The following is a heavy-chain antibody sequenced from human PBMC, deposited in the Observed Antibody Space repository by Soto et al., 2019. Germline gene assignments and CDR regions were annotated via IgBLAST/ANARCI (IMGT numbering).Heavy chain of an antibody. D-gene: IGHD1-26*01. Sequence: GGSLRLSCAASGFNFSKFGMYWVRQAPGKGLEWVAVIWYDGSQKYYADSVKGRFTISRDNSNNTLYLQMNSLRAEDAAVYYCAKEVWGLYTFGRPLDNWGHGTLVTVSS. V-gene: IGHV3-33*06. J-gene: IGHJ4*01. CDR3: AKEVWGLYTFGRPLDN. CDR2: IWYDGSQK. CDR1: GFNFSKFG.